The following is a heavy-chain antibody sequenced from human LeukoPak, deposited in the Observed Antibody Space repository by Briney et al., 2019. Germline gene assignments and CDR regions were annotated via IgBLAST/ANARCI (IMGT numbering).Heavy chain of an antibody. Sequence: PGRSLRLSCAASGFTFNTYAMHWVRQAPGKGLQGVAVIWYDGSNKYYADSVKGRFTISRDNSKNTLYMQMNSRRAEDTAVYYCAKDFAPYSSSWYSVIKPLPDDWGQGTLVTVSS. D-gene: IGHD6-13*01. V-gene: IGHV3-33*06. CDR1: GFTFNTYA. CDR2: IWYDGSNK. J-gene: IGHJ4*02. CDR3: AKDFAPYSSSWYSVIKPLPDD.